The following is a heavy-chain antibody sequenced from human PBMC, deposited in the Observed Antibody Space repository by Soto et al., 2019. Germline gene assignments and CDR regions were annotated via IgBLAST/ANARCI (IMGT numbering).Heavy chain of an antibody. D-gene: IGHD3-22*01. CDR2: IYHSGST. V-gene: IGHV4-30-2*01. CDR3: ARGLSRYYDSSGSRRNWFDP. CDR1: GGSISSGGYS. J-gene: IGHJ5*02. Sequence: SETLSLTCAVSGGSISSGGYSWSWIRQPPGKGLEWIGYIYHSGSTYYNPSLKSRVTISVDRSKNQFSLKLSSVTAADTAVYYCARGLSRYYDSSGSRRNWFDPSGQGTLVTVSS.